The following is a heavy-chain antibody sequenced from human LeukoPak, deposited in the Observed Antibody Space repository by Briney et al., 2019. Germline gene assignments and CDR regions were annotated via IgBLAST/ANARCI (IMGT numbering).Heavy chain of an antibody. Sequence: GESLKISCKGSGYSFTSYWIGWVRQMPGKGPEWMGIIYPGDSDTRYSPSFQGQVTISADKSISTAYLQWSSLKASDTAMYYCARPPYYYDSSGYYLEYYFDYWGQGTLVTVSS. CDR2: IYPGDSDT. CDR1: GYSFTSYW. V-gene: IGHV5-51*01. J-gene: IGHJ4*02. D-gene: IGHD3-22*01. CDR3: ARPPYYYDSSGYYLEYYFDY.